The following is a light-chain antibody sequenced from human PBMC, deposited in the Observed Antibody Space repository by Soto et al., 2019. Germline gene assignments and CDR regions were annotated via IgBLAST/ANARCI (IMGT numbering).Light chain of an antibody. CDR1: QSISTS. J-gene: IGKJ4*01. Sequence: DIQMTQSPSTLSASVGDRVTVTCRASQSISTSLAWYQQKPGKAPKLLIYDASSLESGVPSRFSGSGSGTEFTLTISSLQPDDFATYYCQQYNSYSPLTFGGGTKVDIK. V-gene: IGKV1-5*01. CDR2: DAS. CDR3: QQYNSYSPLT.